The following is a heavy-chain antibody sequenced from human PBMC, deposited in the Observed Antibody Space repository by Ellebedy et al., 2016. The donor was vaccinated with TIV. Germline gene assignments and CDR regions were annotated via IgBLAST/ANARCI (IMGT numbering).Heavy chain of an antibody. CDR2: IKPDGSGT. CDR3: ARAVGGSGAY. J-gene: IGHJ4*02. V-gene: IGHV3-7*01. D-gene: IGHD3-3*01. Sequence: GGSLRLSXAASGFTFSSYWMHWVRQAPGKGLEWVANIKPDGSGTYYVDSVRGRFTISRDNAKNSLYLQMNSLRAEDTAVYYCARAVGGSGAYWGQGTLVTVSS. CDR1: GFTFSSYW.